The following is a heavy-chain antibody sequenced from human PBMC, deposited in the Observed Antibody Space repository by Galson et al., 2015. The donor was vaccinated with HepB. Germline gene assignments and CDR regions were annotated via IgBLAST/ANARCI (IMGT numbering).Heavy chain of an antibody. CDR1: GASISSRTYY. Sequence: SETLSLTCSVSGASISSRTYYWVWIRQPPGKGLEWIGNVHSSGVTYYNPSLKSRVTISGDTAKNQFSLRVSSVTAADTAVYYCVRALGGSYFCGMDVWGQGTTVTVSS. D-gene: IGHD3-16*02. CDR2: VHSSGVT. CDR3: VRALGGSYFCGMDV. J-gene: IGHJ6*02. V-gene: IGHV4-39*01.